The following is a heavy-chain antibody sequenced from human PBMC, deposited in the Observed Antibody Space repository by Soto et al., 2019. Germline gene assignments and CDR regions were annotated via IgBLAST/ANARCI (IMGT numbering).Heavy chain of an antibody. CDR3: ARDNPIGYGDC. D-gene: IGHD5-12*01. V-gene: IGHV3-48*01. CDR1: GFTFSSHS. Sequence: EVQLVESGGGLVQPGGSLRLSCAASGFTFSSHSMNWVRQAPGKGLEWVSYISSSSSTIYYADSVKGRFTISRDNAKNSLSLQMNSLRAEDTAVYYCARDNPIGYGDCWGQGTLVTVSS. CDR2: ISSSSSTI. J-gene: IGHJ4*02.